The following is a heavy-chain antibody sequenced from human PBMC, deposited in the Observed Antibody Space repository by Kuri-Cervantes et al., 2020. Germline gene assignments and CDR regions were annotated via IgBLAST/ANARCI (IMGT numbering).Heavy chain of an antibody. D-gene: IGHD6-19*01. CDR3: ARDLIAVAGTQAYLLDY. J-gene: IGHJ4*02. Sequence: GESLKISCAASGFTFSSYWMSWVRQAPGKGLEWVANIKQDGGEKYYVDSVKGRFTISRDNAKNSLYLQMNSLRAEDTAVYYCARDLIAVAGTQAYLLDYWGQGTLVTVSS. V-gene: IGHV3-7*01. CDR2: IKQDGGEK. CDR1: GFTFSSYW.